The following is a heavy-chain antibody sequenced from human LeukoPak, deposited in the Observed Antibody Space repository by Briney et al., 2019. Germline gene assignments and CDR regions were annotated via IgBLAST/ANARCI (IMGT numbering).Heavy chain of an antibody. CDR2: IYHSGTT. CDR1: DYSISSGYC. Sequence: SETLSLTCGVSDYSISSGYCWGWIRQPPGKGLEWIGSIYHSGTTYYNPSPNSRVTISVDTSNNQFSLKLSSVTAADTAVYYCARPPDSSDYGAAFDCWGQGTLVTVSS. V-gene: IGHV4-38-2*01. D-gene: IGHD4-17*01. CDR3: ARPPDSSDYGAAFDC. J-gene: IGHJ4*02.